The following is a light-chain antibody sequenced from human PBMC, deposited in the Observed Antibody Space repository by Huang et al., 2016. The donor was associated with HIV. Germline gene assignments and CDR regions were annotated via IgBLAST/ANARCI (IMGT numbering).Light chain of an antibody. CDR2: DAS. CDR3: QQRSNWPWRT. CDR1: QSVSSY. J-gene: IGKJ2*01. V-gene: IGKV3-11*01. Sequence: EIVLTQSPATLSLSPGERATLSCRASQSVSSYLAWYQQKPGQAPRLLIYDASNGATGIPARFSGSGSGTDFTLTISSLEPEYFAVYYCQQRSNWPWRTFGQGTKLEIK.